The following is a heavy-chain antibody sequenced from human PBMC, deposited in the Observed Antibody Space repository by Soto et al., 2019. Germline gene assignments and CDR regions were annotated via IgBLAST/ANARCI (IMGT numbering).Heavy chain of an antibody. Sequence: QITLKESGPTLVKPTQTLTLTCTFSGFSLSTNGVGVGWIRQPPGKALEWLALIYWDGDKRYSPSLRSRLTLTKDTPKNQAVLTVTNIDTVDTATYYCARRRDGTYALDYWGQGTLVTVAS. D-gene: IGHD1-26*01. CDR2: IYWDGDK. CDR3: ARRRDGTYALDY. V-gene: IGHV2-5*02. J-gene: IGHJ4*02. CDR1: GFSLSTNGVG.